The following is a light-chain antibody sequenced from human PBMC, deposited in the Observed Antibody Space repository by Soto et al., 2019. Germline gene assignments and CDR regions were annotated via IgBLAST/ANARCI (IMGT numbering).Light chain of an antibody. J-gene: IGLJ3*02. CDR3: QSYDSSLSAWV. V-gene: IGLV1-40*01. CDR1: SSNIGAGYD. Sequence: QSVLTQPPSASGTPGQRVTISCTGSSSNIGAGYDVHWYQQLPGTAPKLLIFGNNNRPSGVPDRFSGSKSATSASLAITGLQAEDEADFYCQSYDSSLSAWVFGGGTKLTVL. CDR2: GNN.